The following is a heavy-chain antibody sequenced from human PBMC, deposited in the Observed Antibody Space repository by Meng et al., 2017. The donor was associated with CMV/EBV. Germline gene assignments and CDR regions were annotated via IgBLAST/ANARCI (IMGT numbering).Heavy chain of an antibody. J-gene: IGHJ1*01. V-gene: IGHV3-48*04. CDR1: GFTFSSYS. D-gene: IGHD2-2*01. Sequence: GESLKISCAASGFTFSSYSMNWVRQAPGKGLEWVSYISSSSSTINYADSVKGRFTISRDNAKNSLYLQMNSLRAEDTAVYYCATRYCSSTSCYYPLGEYFQHWGQGTLVTVSS. CDR3: ATRYCSSTSCYYPLGEYFQH. CDR2: ISSSSSTI.